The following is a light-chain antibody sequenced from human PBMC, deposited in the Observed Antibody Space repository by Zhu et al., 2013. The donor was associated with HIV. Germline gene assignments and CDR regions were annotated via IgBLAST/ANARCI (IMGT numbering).Light chain of an antibody. Sequence: DIVMTQSPDFLAVSLGERATINCRSSQSVFYSSSNKNYLAWYQHKPGQPPKLLIYWASTRESGVPDRFSGSGSETDFTLTISSLQAEDVAVYYCQQYFSIPYTFGQGTNLEI. V-gene: IGKV4-1*01. CDR1: QSVFYSSSNKNY. CDR2: WAS. CDR3: QQYFSIPYT. J-gene: IGKJ2*01.